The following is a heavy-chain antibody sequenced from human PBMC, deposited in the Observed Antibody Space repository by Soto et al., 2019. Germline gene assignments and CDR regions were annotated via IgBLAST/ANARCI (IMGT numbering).Heavy chain of an antibody. D-gene: IGHD5-12*01. CDR1: GYTFRNYA. V-gene: IGHV1-18*01. J-gene: IGHJ4*02. CDR3: AKYPRGEMATD. Sequence: QVQLVQSGAEVKKPGASVKVSCKASGYTFRNYAVNWVRQAPGQGREWMGSINTYNGNTNYAQNLQDRVTLTADTSTSTAFMDLRRLRSDDTAVYYCAKYPRGEMATDWGQGTLVPVSS. CDR2: INTYNGNT.